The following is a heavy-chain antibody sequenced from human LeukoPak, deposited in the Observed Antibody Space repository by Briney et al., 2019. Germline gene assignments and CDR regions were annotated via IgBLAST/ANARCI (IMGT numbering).Heavy chain of an antibody. CDR2: INAGNGNT. D-gene: IGHD1-26*01. CDR3: ARDGAGSGELPYLDY. V-gene: IGHV1-3*03. Sequence: EASVKVSCKASGYTFTSYAMHWVRQAPGQRLEWMGWINAGNGNTKYSQEFQGRVTITRGTSASTAYMELSSLRSEDMAVYYCARDGAGSGELPYLDYWGQGTLVTVSS. CDR1: GYTFTSYA. J-gene: IGHJ4*02.